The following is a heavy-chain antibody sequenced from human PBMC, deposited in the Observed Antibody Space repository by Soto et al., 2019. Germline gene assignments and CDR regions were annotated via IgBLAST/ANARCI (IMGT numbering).Heavy chain of an antibody. V-gene: IGHV1-46*01. J-gene: IGHJ6*02. CDR3: ARERFWSGYYYYYGMDV. D-gene: IGHD3-3*01. Sequence: AAVKVSCKASGYTFTSYYMHWVRQALGQGLEWMGIINPSGGSTSYAQKFQGRVTMTRDTSTSTVYMELSSLRSEDTAAYYCARERFWSGYYYYYGMDVWGQGTTVTVSS. CDR1: GYTFTSYY. CDR2: INPSGGST.